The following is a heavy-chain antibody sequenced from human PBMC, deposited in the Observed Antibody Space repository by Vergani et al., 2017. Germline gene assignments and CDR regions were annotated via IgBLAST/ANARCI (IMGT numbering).Heavy chain of an antibody. J-gene: IGHJ3*02. V-gene: IGHV1-58*02. CDR2: IVVGSGNT. D-gene: IGHD6-19*01. CDR1: GFTFTSSA. CDR3: AAIAVSSGWIDAFDI. Sequence: QTQLVQSGPEVKKPGTSVKVSCKASGFTFTSSAMQWVRQARGQRLEWIGWIVVGSGNTNYAQKFQERVTITRDMSTSTAYMELSSLRSEDTAVYYCAAIAVSSGWIDAFDIWGQGTMVTVSS.